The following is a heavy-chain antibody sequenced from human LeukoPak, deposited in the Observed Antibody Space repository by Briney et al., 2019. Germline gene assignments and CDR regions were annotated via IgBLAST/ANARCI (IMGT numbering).Heavy chain of an antibody. J-gene: IGHJ5*02. Sequence: GRSLRLSWTASGFTFSNFNMNWGRQAPGKGLEWVSSISGSSNYIYYADSVKGQFTISRDNANSSLYLQMNRLTPEDTAVYYCAKVGSGLRWGAADNWFDPWGQGTLVTVSS. V-gene: IGHV3-21*01. CDR1: GFTFSNFN. CDR3: AKVGSGLRWGAADNWFDP. CDR2: ISGSSNYI. D-gene: IGHD4-23*01.